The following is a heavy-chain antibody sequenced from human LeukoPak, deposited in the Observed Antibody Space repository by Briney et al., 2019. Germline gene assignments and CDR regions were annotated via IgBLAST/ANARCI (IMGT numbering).Heavy chain of an antibody. V-gene: IGHV3-23*01. CDR2: ISSDSDVT. Sequence: PGGSLRLSCAASGFTFSDAVMSWVRQAPGKGLEWVSAISSDSDVTYYAASVKGRFTISRDNSKNTLYLQMNSLRAEDTAVYYCAKEFREMATTHWGQGTLVTVSS. CDR3: AKEFREMATTH. J-gene: IGHJ4*02. D-gene: IGHD5-24*01. CDR1: GFTFSDAV.